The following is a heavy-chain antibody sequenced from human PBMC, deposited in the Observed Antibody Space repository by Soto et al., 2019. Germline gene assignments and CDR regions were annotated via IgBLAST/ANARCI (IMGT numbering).Heavy chain of an antibody. CDR1: GFKFRNYD. V-gene: IGHV3-13*05. Sequence: EVQLVESGGGLVQPGGSLRLSCEASGFKFRNYDMHWVRQGTGKGLEWVSGISAAGDPDYADSVEGRFTISRENAQNSFFLQMNSLRVGDTAVYYRARPDRDFYGLDVWGQGTTVIGSS. CDR2: ISAAGDP. J-gene: IGHJ6*02. CDR3: ARPDRDFYGLDV.